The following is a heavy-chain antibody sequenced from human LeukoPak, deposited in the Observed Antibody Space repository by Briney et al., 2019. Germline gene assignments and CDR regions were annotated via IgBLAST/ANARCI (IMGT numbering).Heavy chain of an antibody. D-gene: IGHD2-2*01. J-gene: IGHJ5*02. CDR1: GYTFTSYD. CDR3: ARLSLSCSSTSCYEWFDP. Sequence: ASVKVSCKASGYTFTSYDINWVRQATGQGLEWMGWMNPNSGNTGYAQKFQGRVTITRNTSISTAYMGLSSLRSEDTAVYYCARLSLSCSSTSCYEWFDPWGQGTLVTVSS. CDR2: MNPNSGNT. V-gene: IGHV1-8*03.